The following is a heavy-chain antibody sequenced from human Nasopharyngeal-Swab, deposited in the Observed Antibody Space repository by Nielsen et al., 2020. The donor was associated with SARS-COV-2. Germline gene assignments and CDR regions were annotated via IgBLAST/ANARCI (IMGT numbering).Heavy chain of an antibody. CDR3: ASQYITSRKFQY. Sequence: SETLSLTCAVYGGSFSGYYWSWIRQPPGKGLEWIGEINHSGTTNYNPSLKSRVTISVDTSKNQFSLSLRSVTAADIGVYYCASQYITSRKFQYWGRGTLLTVSS. V-gene: IGHV4-34*01. CDR1: GGSFSGYY. D-gene: IGHD6-13*01. CDR2: INHSGTT. J-gene: IGHJ1*01.